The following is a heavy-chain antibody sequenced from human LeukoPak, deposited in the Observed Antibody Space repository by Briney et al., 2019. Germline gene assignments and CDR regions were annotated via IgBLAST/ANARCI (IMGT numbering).Heavy chain of an antibody. D-gene: IGHD1-1*01. CDR3: ARGRVSPSTWYSTYYYYFYMDV. V-gene: IGHV4-59*01. J-gene: IGHJ6*03. Sequence: SETLSLTCTVSGGSIRNYYWSWIRQPPGKGLEWIGYVDHTGSTNFNPSLNGRVSISRDTTKNLFSLRLRSVTAADTAVYFCARGRVSPSTWYSTYYYYFYMDVWGKGTTVTVSS. CDR1: GGSIRNYY. CDR2: VDHTGST.